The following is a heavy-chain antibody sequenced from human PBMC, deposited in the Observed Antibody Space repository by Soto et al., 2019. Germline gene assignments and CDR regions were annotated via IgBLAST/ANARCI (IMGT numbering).Heavy chain of an antibody. D-gene: IGHD3-22*01. CDR2: IYYSGST. V-gene: IGHV4-31*03. CDR3: ARVRAGAPYYYDSTGFDH. Sequence: QVQLQESGPGLVKPSQTLSLTCTVSGGSISSGDNYWSWIRQHPGKGLEWIGYIYYSGSTYYNPSLRRRVTISVDTSKNLSSLKLSSVTAADSAVYYCARVRAGAPYYYDSTGFDHWGQGSLSPSPQ. CDR1: GGSISSGDNY. J-gene: IGHJ4*02.